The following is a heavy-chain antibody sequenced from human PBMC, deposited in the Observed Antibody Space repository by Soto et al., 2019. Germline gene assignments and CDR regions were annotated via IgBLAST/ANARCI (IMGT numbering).Heavy chain of an antibody. D-gene: IGHD4-17*01. Sequence: EVQLVESGGGLVQPGGSLRLSCAASGFTFSSYWMSWVRQAPGKGLEWVANIKQDGSEKYYVHSVKGRFTISRDNAKNALYLQMNSLRAEDTAVYYCARNGDHSVSNAFDIWGQGKMVTLSS. CDR3: ARNGDHSVSNAFDI. V-gene: IGHV3-7*01. CDR2: IKQDGSEK. CDR1: GFTFSSYW. J-gene: IGHJ3*02.